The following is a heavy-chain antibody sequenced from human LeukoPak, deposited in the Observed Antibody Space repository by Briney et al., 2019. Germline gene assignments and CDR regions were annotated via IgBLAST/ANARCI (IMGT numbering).Heavy chain of an antibody. D-gene: IGHD3-10*01. CDR3: ASVLYASGSHAPYYFDF. CDR1: GFTFNNYG. CDR2: IRNDGSAK. V-gene: IGHV3-30*02. J-gene: IGHJ4*02. Sequence: PGGSLRLSCAASGFTFNNYGMHWVRQAPGKGLEWVAFIRNDGSAKWHADSVKGRFTISRDNPKNTLYLQMNSLRAEDTAVYYCASVLYASGSHAPYYFDFWGRGTLVTVSS.